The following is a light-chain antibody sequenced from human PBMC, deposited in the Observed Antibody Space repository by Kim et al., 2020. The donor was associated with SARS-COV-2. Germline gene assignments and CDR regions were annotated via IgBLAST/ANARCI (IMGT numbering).Light chain of an antibody. CDR2: DVS. CDR1: QRGTSTY. V-gene: IGKV3-20*01. Sequence: APGERATLSSSASQRGTSTYLAWYQQRPGQAPRLLISDVSSRATGIPDRFSGSGSGTDFTLTISRLEPEDFVMYYCQQYGDSPKTFGQGTRVEVK. J-gene: IGKJ1*01. CDR3: QQYGDSPKT.